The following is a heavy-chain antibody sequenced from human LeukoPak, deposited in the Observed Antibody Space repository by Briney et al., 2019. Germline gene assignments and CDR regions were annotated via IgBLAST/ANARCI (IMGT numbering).Heavy chain of an antibody. CDR1: GASISNYY. CDR3: WRLGSTHDS. V-gene: IGHV4-4*09. J-gene: IGHJ4*02. D-gene: IGHD1-26*01. Sequence: SETLSLTCTVSGASISNYYWSWIRQTPEKGLEWMGHIHSSGGSSYYPSLKSRLTLSIDTSRNQLSLKLPSVTAADTAVYFCWRLGSTHDSWAQGALATASS. CDR2: IHSSGGS.